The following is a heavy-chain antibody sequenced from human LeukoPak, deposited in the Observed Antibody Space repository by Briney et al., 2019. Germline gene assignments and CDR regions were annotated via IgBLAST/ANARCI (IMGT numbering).Heavy chain of an antibody. CDR3: VRQDCSGGSCYLDY. Sequence: GGSLRLSCAASRFIFSNYAMHWVRQAPGKGLDWVAVISYHGRDQFCADSVKGRFTISRDSSKDTLYLQMNSLRTEDTAVYYCVRQDCSGGSCYLDYWGQGTLVTVSS. CDR2: ISYHGRDQ. D-gene: IGHD2-15*01. V-gene: IGHV3-30*04. CDR1: RFIFSNYA. J-gene: IGHJ4*02.